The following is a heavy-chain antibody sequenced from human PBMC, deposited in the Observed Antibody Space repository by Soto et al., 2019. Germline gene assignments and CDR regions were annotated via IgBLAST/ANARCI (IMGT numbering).Heavy chain of an antibody. V-gene: IGHV1-69*13. Sequence: SVKVSCKASGGTFSSYAISWVRQAPGQGPEWMGGIIPIFGTANYAQKFQGRVTITADESTSTAYMELSSLRSEDTAVYYCARGVSSGSSGWYTYSYYGMDVWGQGTTVTVSS. CDR2: IIPIFGTA. J-gene: IGHJ6*02. CDR1: GGTFSSYA. D-gene: IGHD6-19*01. CDR3: ARGVSSGSSGWYTYSYYGMDV.